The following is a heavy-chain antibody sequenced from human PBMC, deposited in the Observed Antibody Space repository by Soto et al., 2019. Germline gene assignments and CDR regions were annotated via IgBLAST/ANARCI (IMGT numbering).Heavy chain of an antibody. CDR2: ISSSSSYI. D-gene: IGHD3-9*01. J-gene: IGHJ6*02. Sequence: GGSLRLSCAASGFTFSSYSMNWVRQAPGKGLEWVSSISSSSSYIYYADSVKGRFTISRDNAKNSLYLQMNSLRAEDTAVYYCASDRAPYYDILTGPGDYYYGMDVWGQGTTVTVSS. CDR3: ASDRAPYYDILTGPGDYYYGMDV. CDR1: GFTFSSYS. V-gene: IGHV3-21*01.